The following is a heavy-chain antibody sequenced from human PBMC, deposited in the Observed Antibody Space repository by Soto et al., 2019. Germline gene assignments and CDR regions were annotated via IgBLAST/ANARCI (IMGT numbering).Heavy chain of an antibody. CDR3: ARSGYCSGGSCYSNFRDAFDI. J-gene: IGHJ3*02. D-gene: IGHD2-15*01. V-gene: IGHV1-3*01. CDR2: INAGNGNT. CDR1: GYTFTSYA. Sequence: QVQLVQSGAEVKKPVASVKVSCKASGYTFTSYAMHWVRQAPGQRLEWMGWINAGNGNTKYSQKFQGRVTITRDTSASTAYMELSSLRSEDTAVYYCARSGYCSGGSCYSNFRDAFDIWGQGTMVTVSS.